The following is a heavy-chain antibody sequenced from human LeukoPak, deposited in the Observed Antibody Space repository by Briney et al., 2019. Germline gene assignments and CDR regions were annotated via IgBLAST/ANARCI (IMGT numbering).Heavy chain of an antibody. CDR1: GFTFSSYA. V-gene: IGHV3-23*01. D-gene: IGHD2-21*01. Sequence: PGGSLRLSCAASGFTFSSYAMSWVRQAPGKGLEWVSAISGSGGSPYYADSVKGRFTISRDNSKNTLYLQMNSLRAEDTAVYYCAKGGENYYYYYMDVWGKGTTVTVSS. CDR3: AKGGENYYYYYMDV. J-gene: IGHJ6*03. CDR2: ISGSGGSP.